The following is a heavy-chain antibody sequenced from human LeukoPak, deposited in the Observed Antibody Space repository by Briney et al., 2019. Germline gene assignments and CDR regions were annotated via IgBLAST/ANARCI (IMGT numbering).Heavy chain of an antibody. J-gene: IGHJ4*02. CDR1: GFTFDDYA. CDR2: ISWNSGSI. V-gene: IGHV3-9*01. CDR3: ANDFYYFDY. Sequence: GGSLRLSCAASGFTFDDYAMHWVRQAPGKGLEWVSGISWNSGSIGYADSVKGRFTISRDNAKNTLYLQMNSLRAEDTAVYYCANDFYYFDYWGQGTLVTVSS.